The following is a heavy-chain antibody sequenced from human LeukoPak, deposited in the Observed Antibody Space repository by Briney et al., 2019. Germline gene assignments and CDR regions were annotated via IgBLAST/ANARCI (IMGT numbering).Heavy chain of an antibody. CDR1: GGSFSGYY. Sequence: SETLSLTCAVYGGSFSGYYWSWIRQPPGKGLGWIGEINHSGSTNYNPSLKSRVTISVDTSKNQFSLKLSSVTAADTAVYYCARTGADIVVVVAATGWFDPWGQGTLVTVSS. J-gene: IGHJ5*02. CDR2: INHSGST. V-gene: IGHV4-34*01. CDR3: ARTGADIVVVVAATGWFDP. D-gene: IGHD2-15*01.